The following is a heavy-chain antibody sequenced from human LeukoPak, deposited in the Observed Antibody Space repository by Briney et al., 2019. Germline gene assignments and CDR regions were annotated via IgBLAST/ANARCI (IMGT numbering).Heavy chain of an antibody. V-gene: IGHV1-46*01. D-gene: IGHD2-2*01. J-gene: IGHJ4*02. CDR3: ARGLRDAPNY. CDR2: INPSGGST. Sequence: ASVTVSCKASGYTFTNFYMHWVRQAPGQGLEWMGIINPSGGSTTYAQELQGRVTMTRDTSTSTVYMELSSLRSEDTAVYYCARGLRDAPNYWGQGTLVTVSS. CDR1: GYTFTNFY.